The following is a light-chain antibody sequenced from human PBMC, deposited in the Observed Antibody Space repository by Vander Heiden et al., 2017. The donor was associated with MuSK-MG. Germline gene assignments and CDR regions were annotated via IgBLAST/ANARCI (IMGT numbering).Light chain of an antibody. CDR3: QQTYSFPFT. V-gene: IGKV1-39*01. J-gene: IGKJ3*01. Sequence: DYQMTQFPTSLTASVGDTVTISCRASQSVNKFINWYQHKSGEAPKVLIYAGTTLQNGVPSRFSGSGSETDFALTITGLQSEDCATYYCQQTYSFPFTFGPGTILHV. CDR1: QSVNKF. CDR2: AGT.